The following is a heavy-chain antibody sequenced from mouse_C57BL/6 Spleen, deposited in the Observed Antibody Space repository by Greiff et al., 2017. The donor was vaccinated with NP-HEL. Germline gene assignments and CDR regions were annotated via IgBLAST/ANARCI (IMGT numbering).Heavy chain of an antibody. CDR3: ARWVFDY. J-gene: IGHJ2*01. Sequence: VQLQQSGPELVKPGASVKISCKASGYTFTDYYMNWVKQSHGKSLEWIGDINPNNGGTSYNQKFKGKATLTVDKSSSTAYMELRSLTSEDSAVYYCARWVFDYWGKGTTLTVSS. V-gene: IGHV1-26*01. CDR1: GYTFTDYY. CDR2: INPNNGGT.